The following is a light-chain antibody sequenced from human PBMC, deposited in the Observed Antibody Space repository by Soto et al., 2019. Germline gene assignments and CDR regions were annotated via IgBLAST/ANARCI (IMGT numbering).Light chain of an antibody. CDR3: FSSTTTSTHV. Sequence: QSAVTQPASLSGAPGQAGTISCTGTSSDIGAYDYVSWFQQHPGKAPKLMISEVNNRPSGVSNRFSGSKSGNTAYLTISGLQVEDEAEYFCFSSTTTSTHVFGTGTKVTVL. V-gene: IGLV2-14*01. J-gene: IGLJ1*01. CDR2: EVN. CDR1: SSDIGAYDY.